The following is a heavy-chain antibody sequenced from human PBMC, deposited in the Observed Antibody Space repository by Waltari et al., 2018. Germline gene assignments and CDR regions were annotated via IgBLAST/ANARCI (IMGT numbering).Heavy chain of an antibody. CDR3: ARDSSSSGKGDY. CDR2: INPSGSST. CDR1: GYTFTNYS. D-gene: IGHD6-6*01. V-gene: IGHV1-46*01. J-gene: IGHJ4*02. Sequence: QVQLVQSGAEVKKPGASVTVSCKASGYTFTNYSMHWVRQAPGQGLEWRGIINPSGSSTSYARKFEDRVTMTRDTSTSTVYMQLSSLKSEDTAIYYCARDSSSSGKGDYWGQGTLVTVSS.